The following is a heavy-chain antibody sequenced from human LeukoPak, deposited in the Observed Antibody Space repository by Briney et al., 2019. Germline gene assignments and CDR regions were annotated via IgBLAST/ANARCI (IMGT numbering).Heavy chain of an antibody. D-gene: IGHD6-19*01. CDR1: GGSISSSSYY. CDR2: IYYSGST. J-gene: IGHJ3*02. Sequence: SETLSLTCTVSGGSISSSSYYWGWIRQPPGKGLEWIGSIYYSGSTYYNPSLKSRVTISVDTSKNQFSLKLSSVTAADTAVYYCARPRLAIAVASDAFDIWGQGTMVTVSS. CDR3: ARPRLAIAVASDAFDI. V-gene: IGHV4-39*01.